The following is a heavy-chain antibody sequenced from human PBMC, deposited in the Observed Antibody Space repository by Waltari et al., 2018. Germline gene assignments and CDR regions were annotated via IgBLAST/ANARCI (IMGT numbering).Heavy chain of an antibody. CDR3: ARVRGLAAAGTSGWFDP. CDR2: IIPIFGTA. D-gene: IGHD6-13*01. Sequence: QVQLVQSGAEVKKPGSPVKVSCKASGGTFSSYAISWVRQAPGKGLEWMGGIIPIFGTANYAQKFQGRVTITADESTSTAYMELSSLRSEDTAVYYCARVRGLAAAGTSGWFDPWGQGTLVTVSS. J-gene: IGHJ5*02. CDR1: GGTFSSYA. V-gene: IGHV1-69*12.